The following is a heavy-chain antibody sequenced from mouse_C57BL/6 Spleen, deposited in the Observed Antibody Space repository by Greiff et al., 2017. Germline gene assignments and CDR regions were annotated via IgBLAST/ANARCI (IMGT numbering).Heavy chain of an antibody. V-gene: IGHV1-80*01. J-gene: IGHJ1*03. CDR2: IYPGDGDT. Sequence: VQLQQSGAELVKPGASVKISCKASGYAFSSYWMNWVKQRPGKGLEWIVQIYPGDGDTNYNGKFKGKATLTADKSSSTAYMQLSSLTSEDSAVYFCASDYYGSSYGYFDVWGTGTTVTVSS. D-gene: IGHD1-1*01. CDR3: ASDYYGSSYGYFDV. CDR1: GYAFSSYW.